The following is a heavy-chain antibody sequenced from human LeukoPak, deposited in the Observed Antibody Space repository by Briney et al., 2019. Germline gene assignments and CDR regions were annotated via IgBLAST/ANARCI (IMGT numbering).Heavy chain of an antibody. D-gene: IGHD6-13*01. Sequence: SETLSLTCTVSGGSISSSSYYWGWIRQPPGKGLEWIGSIYYSGSTYYNPSLKSRVTISVDTSKNQFSLKLSSVTAADTAVYYCARPNRYSSIWPSYYYYGMDVWGQGTTVTVSS. CDR3: ARPNRYSSIWPSYYYYGMDV. CDR2: IYYSGST. CDR1: GGSISSSSYY. J-gene: IGHJ6*02. V-gene: IGHV4-39*01.